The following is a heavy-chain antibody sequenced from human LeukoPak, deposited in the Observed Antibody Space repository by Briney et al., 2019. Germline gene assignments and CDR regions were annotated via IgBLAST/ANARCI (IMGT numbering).Heavy chain of an antibody. J-gene: IGHJ4*02. D-gene: IGHD6-19*01. CDR1: GYSISSGYY. Sequence: SETLSLTCTVSGYSISSGYYWGWIRQPPGKGLEWIGSVYHSGGTYYNPSLKSRVSISVDRSKNQFSLRLSSVTAADTAVYHCARDSSGHAVDFWGQGTLVTVSS. V-gene: IGHV4-38-2*02. CDR2: VYHSGGT. CDR3: ARDSSGHAVDF.